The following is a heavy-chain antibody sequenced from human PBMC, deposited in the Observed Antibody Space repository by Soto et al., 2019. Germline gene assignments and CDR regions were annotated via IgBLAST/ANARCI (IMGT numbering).Heavy chain of an antibody. J-gene: IGHJ6*02. CDR1: GGSISSYY. CDR3: ARDLRYFDWLLPNYYYYYGMDV. Sequence: SETLSLTCTVSGGSISSYYWSWIRQPPGKGLEWIGYIYYSGSTNYNPSLKSRVTISVDTSKNQFSLKLSSVTAADTAVYYCARDLRYFDWLLPNYYYYYGMDVWGQGTTVTVSS. D-gene: IGHD3-9*01. CDR2: IYYSGST. V-gene: IGHV4-59*01.